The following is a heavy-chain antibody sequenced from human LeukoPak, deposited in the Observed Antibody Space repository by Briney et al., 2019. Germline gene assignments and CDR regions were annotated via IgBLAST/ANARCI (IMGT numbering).Heavy chain of an antibody. J-gene: IGHJ5*02. D-gene: IGHD2-8*01. Sequence: ASVKVSCKASGYTFTSYDINWVRQATGQGLEWMGWMNPNSGNTGYAQKFQGRVTITRNTSISTAYMELSSLRSEDTAVYYCARGVKYCTNGVCHRWFDPWGQGTLVTVSS. V-gene: IGHV1-8*03. CDR2: MNPNSGNT. CDR1: GYTFTSYD. CDR3: ARGVKYCTNGVCHRWFDP.